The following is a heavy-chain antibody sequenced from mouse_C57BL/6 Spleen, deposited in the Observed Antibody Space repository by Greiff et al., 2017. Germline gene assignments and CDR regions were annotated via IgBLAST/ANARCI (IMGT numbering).Heavy chain of an antibody. Sequence: VQLQQSGPELVKPGASVKIFCKASGYSFTGYYMNWVKQSPEKSLEWIGEINPSTGGTTYNQKLKAKATLTVDKSSSTAYMQLKSLTSEDSAVDYCATPYNSNYKRFAYWGQGTLVTVSA. D-gene: IGHD2-5*01. CDR3: ATPYNSNYKRFAY. V-gene: IGHV1-42*01. CDR1: GYSFTGYY. CDR2: INPSTGGT. J-gene: IGHJ3*01.